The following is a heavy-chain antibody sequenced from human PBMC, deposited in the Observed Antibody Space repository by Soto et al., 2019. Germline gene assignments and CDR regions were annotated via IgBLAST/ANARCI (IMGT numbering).Heavy chain of an antibody. D-gene: IGHD6-19*01. CDR1: GFTFVNYA. J-gene: IGHJ4*02. Sequence: EVQLLESGGGLVQPGGSLRLSCAASGFTFVNYAMNWVRQAPGMGLEWVATLSGSGTSTYYADSVKGRFTISRDNSRNTLYLQMNSLRAEDTAVYYCAKGTSNGGWFNPFDYWGQGTLVTVSS. V-gene: IGHV3-23*01. CDR2: LSGSGTST. CDR3: AKGTSNGGWFNPFDY.